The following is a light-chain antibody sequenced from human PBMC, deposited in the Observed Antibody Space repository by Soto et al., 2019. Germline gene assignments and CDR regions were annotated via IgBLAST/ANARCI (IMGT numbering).Light chain of an antibody. CDR1: QGISNY. CDR2: AAS. J-gene: IGKJ1*01. V-gene: IGKV1-27*01. CDR3: QKYNNAPWT. Sequence: DIQMTQSPSSLSASVGDRVTITCRASQGISNYLAWYQQKPGKVPKLLIYAASTLKSGVPSRFSGSGSGTDFTLNISSLQPEDVATYYCQKYNNAPWTFGQGTKVEIK.